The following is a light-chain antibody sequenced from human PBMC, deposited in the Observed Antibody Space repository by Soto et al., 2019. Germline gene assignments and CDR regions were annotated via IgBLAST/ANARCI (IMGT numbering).Light chain of an antibody. CDR3: QQYNSWPET. CDR2: AAS. V-gene: IGKV1-39*01. CDR1: QSISSY. Sequence: DIQMTQSPSSLSASVGDRATITCRASQSISSYLNWYQQKPGKAPKLLIYAASSLQSGVPSRFSGSGSGTEFTLTISSLQSEDFPVYYCQQYNSWPETFGQGTKVDI. J-gene: IGKJ1*01.